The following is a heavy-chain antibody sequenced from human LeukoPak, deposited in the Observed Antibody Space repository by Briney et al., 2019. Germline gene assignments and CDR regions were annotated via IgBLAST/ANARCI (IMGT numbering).Heavy chain of an antibody. CDR2: INPNSDGT. V-gene: IGHV1-2*02. D-gene: IGHD3-3*01. CDR3: ARGRVLRFLEGASSFDY. CDR1: RYTLTGYY. Sequence: ASVKVSCKASRYTLTGYYMHWVRHAPGQGLEWMGWINPNSDGTNYAQTCQGRHNLTRDTSISTAYRELSRLRSDDTAVYYCARGRVLRFLEGASSFDYWGQGTLVTVSS. J-gene: IGHJ4*02.